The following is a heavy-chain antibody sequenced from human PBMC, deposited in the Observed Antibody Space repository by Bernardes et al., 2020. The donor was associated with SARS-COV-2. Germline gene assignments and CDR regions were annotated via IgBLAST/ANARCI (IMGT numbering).Heavy chain of an antibody. Sequence: ASVKVSCKASGYNFINHGITWVRQAPGQGLEWMGWISTENGKTNYARRLQGRVIMTTDTSTSTAYMELRSLGYDDTGIYYCAREYSSGGGPFGHWGQGALVTVSS. CDR1: GYNFINHG. J-gene: IGHJ4*02. V-gene: IGHV1-18*04. CDR3: AREYSSGGGPFGH. D-gene: IGHD3-22*01. CDR2: ISTENGKT.